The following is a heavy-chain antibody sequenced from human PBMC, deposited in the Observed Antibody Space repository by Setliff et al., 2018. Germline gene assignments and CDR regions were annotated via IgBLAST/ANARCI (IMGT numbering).Heavy chain of an antibody. D-gene: IGHD4-17*01. V-gene: IGHV4-38-2*02. Sequence: PSETLSLTCAVSGFSISSGYYWSWIRQPAGKGLEWIGEINHSGSTDYNPSLKSRVTISVDTSKNQFSLKLSSVTAADTAVYYCARDPLTTNRRRAFDIWGQGTMVTVSS. CDR1: GFSISSGYY. CDR2: INHSGST. CDR3: ARDPLTTNRRRAFDI. J-gene: IGHJ3*02.